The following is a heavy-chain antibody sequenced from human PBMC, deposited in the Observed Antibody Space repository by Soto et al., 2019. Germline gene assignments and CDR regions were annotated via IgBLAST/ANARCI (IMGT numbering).Heavy chain of an antibody. J-gene: IGHJ3*01. CDR1: GGSISSYY. V-gene: IGHV4-59*08. CDR2: IFYSGST. Sequence: QVQLQESGPGLVKPSETLSLTCTVSGGSISSYYWSWIRQPPGKGLEWIGYIFYSGSTNYNPSLKSRVTISVDTSKNPLSLKRSSVTAAVTAVYYCAVLYGLEAFDFWGQGKMVTVSS. D-gene: IGHD3-16*02. CDR3: AVLYGLEAFDF.